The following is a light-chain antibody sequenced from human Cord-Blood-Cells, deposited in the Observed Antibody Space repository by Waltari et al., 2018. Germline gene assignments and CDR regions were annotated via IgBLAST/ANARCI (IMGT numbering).Light chain of an antibody. CDR3: AAWDDSLNGPV. V-gene: IGLV1-36*01. CDR2: YDD. J-gene: IGLJ3*02. CDR1: RSNIGNNA. Sequence: QSVLTQPPSVSEAPRPRVTISCSGSRSNIGNNAVNWYQQRPGKAPKLLIYYDDLLPSGVSDRFSGSKSGTSASLAISGLQSEDEADYYCAAWDDSLNGPVFGGGTKLTVL.